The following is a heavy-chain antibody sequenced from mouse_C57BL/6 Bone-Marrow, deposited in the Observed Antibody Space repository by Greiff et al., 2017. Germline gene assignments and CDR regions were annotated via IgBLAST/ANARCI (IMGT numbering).Heavy chain of an antibody. J-gene: IGHJ1*03. V-gene: IGHV5-4*01. D-gene: IGHD2-2*01. CDR1: GFTFSSYA. CDR2: ISDGGSYT. CDR3: AREGLWLRPYWYFDV. Sequence: RVESGGGLVKPGGSLKLSCAASGFTFSSYAMSWVRQTPEKRLEWVATISDGGSYTYYPDNVKGRFTISRDNAKNNLYLQMSHLKSEDTAMYYCAREGLWLRPYWYFDVWGTGTTVTVSS.